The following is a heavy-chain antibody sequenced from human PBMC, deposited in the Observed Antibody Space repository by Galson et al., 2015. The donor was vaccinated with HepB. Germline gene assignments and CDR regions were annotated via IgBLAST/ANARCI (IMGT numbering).Heavy chain of an antibody. CDR2: ISGSDANT. Sequence: SLRLSCAAYGFTFSAYAMSWVRQAPGKGLEWVSSISGSDANTYYADSVKGRFTISRDNFKNTPYLQMDSLSAEDTAVYYCAKPGCSSTSWHGGWVDPWGQGTLVTVSS. J-gene: IGHJ5*02. CDR1: GFTFSAYA. D-gene: IGHD2-2*01. CDR3: AKPGCSSTSWHGGWVDP. V-gene: IGHV3-23*01.